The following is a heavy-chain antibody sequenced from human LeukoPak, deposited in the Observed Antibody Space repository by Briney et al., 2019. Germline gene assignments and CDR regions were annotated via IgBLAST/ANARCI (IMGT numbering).Heavy chain of an antibody. J-gene: IGHJ4*02. CDR3: ARGGTLYSSSWLDY. V-gene: IGHV3-21*01. Sequence: PGGSLRLSCAASGFTLSSYSMNWVRQAPGKGLEWVSSISSSSSYIYYADSVKGRFTISRDNAKNSLYLQMNSLRAEDTAVYYCARGGTLYSSSWLDYWGQGTLVTVSS. CDR1: GFTLSSYS. CDR2: ISSSSSYI. D-gene: IGHD6-13*01.